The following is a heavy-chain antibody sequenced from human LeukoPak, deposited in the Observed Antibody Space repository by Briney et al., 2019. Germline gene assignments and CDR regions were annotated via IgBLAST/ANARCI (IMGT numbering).Heavy chain of an antibody. J-gene: IGHJ4*02. D-gene: IGHD1-26*01. V-gene: IGHV4-4*02. CDR2: IHHGGST. CDR1: GGSITSSHW. Sequence: SGTLSLTCTVSGGSITSSHWWGWVRQPPGKGLEWVGEIHHGGSTNSNPSLKSRVTISVDKSKNQFSLRLNSVTAADTAVYYCAREFVQGSSLPYFDYWGQGTLVTVSS. CDR3: AREFVQGSSLPYFDY.